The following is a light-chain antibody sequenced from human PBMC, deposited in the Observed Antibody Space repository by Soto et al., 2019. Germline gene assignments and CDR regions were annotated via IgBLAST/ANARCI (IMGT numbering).Light chain of an antibody. Sequence: QSALTQPPSVSGSPGQSVTISCSGTSTDFVSYNRVSWYQQPPGTAPKLIIYEASNRPSGVPDRFSGSKSGNTASLTISGLQAADEADYHCSLYTSENTYVFGTGTKLTVL. CDR2: EAS. J-gene: IGLJ1*01. V-gene: IGLV2-18*01. CDR3: SLYTSENTYV. CDR1: STDFVSYNR.